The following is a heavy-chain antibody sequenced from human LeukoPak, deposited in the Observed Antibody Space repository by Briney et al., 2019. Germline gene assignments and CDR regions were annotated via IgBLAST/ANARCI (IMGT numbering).Heavy chain of an antibody. Sequence: GGSLRLSCAASGFTFSSYGMHWIRQAPGKGLEWVAVIWYDGSNKYYADSVKGRFTISRDNSKNTLYLQMNSLRAEDTAVYYCARETLYCSSTSCRKDYYYYGMDVWGQGTTVTVSS. CDR1: GFTFSSYG. D-gene: IGHD2-2*01. V-gene: IGHV3-33*08. CDR3: ARETLYCSSTSCRKDYYYYGMDV. J-gene: IGHJ6*02. CDR2: IWYDGSNK.